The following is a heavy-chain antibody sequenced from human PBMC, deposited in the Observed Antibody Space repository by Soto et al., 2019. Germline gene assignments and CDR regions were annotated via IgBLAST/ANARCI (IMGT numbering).Heavy chain of an antibody. CDR1: GFTFRDYA. CDR3: TRVSPDCSDGSCYPLN. J-gene: IGHJ4*02. V-gene: IGHV3-49*05. Sequence: EVQLVESGGGFVKPGRSLRLSCIASGFTFRDYAISWFRQAPGKGLQWVSFIRSNIYDGTTEYAASVKDRFSISRDDSKTIAYLQMDSLKTEDTGVYYCTRVSPDCSDGSCYPLNWGQGTLVTVSS. D-gene: IGHD2-15*01. CDR2: IRSNIYDGTT.